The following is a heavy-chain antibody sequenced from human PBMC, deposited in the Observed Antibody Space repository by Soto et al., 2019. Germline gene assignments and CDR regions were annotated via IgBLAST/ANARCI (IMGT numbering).Heavy chain of an antibody. Sequence: EVQLVESGGGLVQPGGSLRLSCTASAFTFNTYSMNWVRQAPGKGLEWVSSISSSSRYIYYTDSVKGRFTVSRDNAKNSLYLQMNRLRDEDTAVYYCARDLAAVPGTFASWGQGTLVTVSS. V-gene: IGHV3-21*06. CDR2: ISSSSRYI. CDR3: ARDLAAVPGTFAS. D-gene: IGHD6-19*01. CDR1: AFTFNTYS. J-gene: IGHJ4*02.